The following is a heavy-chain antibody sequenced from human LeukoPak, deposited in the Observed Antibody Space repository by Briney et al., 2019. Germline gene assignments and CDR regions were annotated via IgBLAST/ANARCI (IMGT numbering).Heavy chain of an antibody. CDR2: IYYSGST. J-gene: IGHJ3*02. CDR1: GGSFSGYY. Sequence: SETLSLTCAVYGGSFSGYYWSWIRQPPGKGLEWIGYIYYSGSTYYNPSLKSRVTISVDTSKNQFSLKLSSVTAADTAVYYCARDLRDAFDIWGQGTMVTVSS. V-gene: IGHV4-30-4*01. CDR3: ARDLRDAFDI.